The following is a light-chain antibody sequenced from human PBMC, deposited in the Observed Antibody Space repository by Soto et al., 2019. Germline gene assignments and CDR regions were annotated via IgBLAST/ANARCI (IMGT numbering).Light chain of an antibody. Sequence: IRITQSASALSSIVGDRVTITCRASQSIRTYLNWYQQQPGIAPKLLIYGASTLQNGVPSRFSGSGSGTDFSLTISILQPEDFGSYYCQQIYSAPPLTFGAGAKVDI. CDR2: GAS. V-gene: IGKV1-39*01. CDR1: QSIRTY. CDR3: QQIYSAPPLT. J-gene: IGKJ4*01.